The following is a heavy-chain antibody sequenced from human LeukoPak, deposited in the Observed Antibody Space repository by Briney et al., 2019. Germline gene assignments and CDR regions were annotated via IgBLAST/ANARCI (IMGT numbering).Heavy chain of an antibody. J-gene: IGHJ4*02. Sequence: GASVKVSCKASGYTFTSYGISWVRQAPGQGLEWMGGIIPIFGTANYAQKFQGRVTITADESTSTAYMELSSLRSEDTAVYYCARAHVDTAMPNVDTARYYFDYWGQGTLVTVSS. CDR1: GYTFTSYG. V-gene: IGHV1-69*13. CDR3: ARAHVDTAMPNVDTARYYFDY. CDR2: IIPIFGTA. D-gene: IGHD5-18*01.